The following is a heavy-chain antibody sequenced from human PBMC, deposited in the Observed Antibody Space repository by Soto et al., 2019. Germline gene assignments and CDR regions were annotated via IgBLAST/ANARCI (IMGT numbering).Heavy chain of an antibody. D-gene: IGHD3-22*01. J-gene: IGHJ4*02. V-gene: IGHV3-7*01. Sequence: EVQLVESGGGLVQPGGSLRLSCAASGLTFSSYWMSWVRQAPGKGLEWVANIKQDGSQKYYVDSVKGRFTISRDNAKNSLYLQINSLRVEDTAVYYCASAYYYDSSGYSPGGYWGQGTLVTVSS. CDR1: GLTFSSYW. CDR3: ASAYYYDSSGYSPGGY. CDR2: IKQDGSQK.